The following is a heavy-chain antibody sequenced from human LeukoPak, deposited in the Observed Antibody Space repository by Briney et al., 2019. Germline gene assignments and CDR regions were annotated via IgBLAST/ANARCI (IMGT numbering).Heavy chain of an antibody. Sequence: GGSLRLSCAASGFTFRGSWMSWVRQAPGKGLEWVANIKQDGSEKYYVDSGKGRFTISRDNAKNSLYLQMNSLRAEDTAVYYCARDPGIVVVITGDAFDIWGQGTMVTVSS. D-gene: IGHD3-22*01. CDR2: IKQDGSEK. J-gene: IGHJ3*02. CDR3: ARDPGIVVVITGDAFDI. CDR1: GFTFRGSW. V-gene: IGHV3-7*01.